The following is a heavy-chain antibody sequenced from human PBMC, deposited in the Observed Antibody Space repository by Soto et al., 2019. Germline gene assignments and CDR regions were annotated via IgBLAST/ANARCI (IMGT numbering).Heavy chain of an antibody. V-gene: IGHV3-30*18. CDR3: AKARKTWIQLWSFFDY. D-gene: IGHD5-18*01. CDR1: GFTFSSYG. CDR2: ISYDGSNK. J-gene: IGHJ4*02. Sequence: GGSLRLSCAASGFTFSSYGMHWVRQAPGKGLEWVAVISYDGSNKYYADSVKGRFTISRDNSKNTLFLQMNSLRAEDTAVYYCAKARKTWIQLWSFFDYWGQGTLVTV.